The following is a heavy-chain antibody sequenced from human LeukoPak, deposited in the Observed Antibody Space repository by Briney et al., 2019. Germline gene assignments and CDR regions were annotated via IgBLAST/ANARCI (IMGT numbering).Heavy chain of an antibody. CDR1: GGSISSYY. J-gene: IGHJ4*02. D-gene: IGHD6-6*01. CDR3: ARDVGARLPGY. V-gene: IGHV4-59*01. CDR2: IYYSGST. Sequence: SETLSLTCTVSGGSISSYYWSWIRQPPGKGLEWIGYIYYSGSTNYNPSLKSRVTISVDTSKNQFSLKLSSVTAADTAVYYCARDVGARLPGYWGQGTLVTVSS.